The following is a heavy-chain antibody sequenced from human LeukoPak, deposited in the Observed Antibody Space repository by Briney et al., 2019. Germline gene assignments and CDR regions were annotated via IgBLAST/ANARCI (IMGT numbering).Heavy chain of an antibody. Sequence: SETLPLTCTVSGGSVSSGSYYWSWIRQPPGKGLEWIGYIYYSGSTNYNPSLKSRVTISVDTSKNQFSLKLSSVTAADTAVYYCARTRWGSDFDYWGQGTLVTVSS. CDR1: GGSVSSGSYY. CDR2: IYYSGST. CDR3: ARTRWGSDFDY. V-gene: IGHV4-61*01. D-gene: IGHD7-27*01. J-gene: IGHJ4*02.